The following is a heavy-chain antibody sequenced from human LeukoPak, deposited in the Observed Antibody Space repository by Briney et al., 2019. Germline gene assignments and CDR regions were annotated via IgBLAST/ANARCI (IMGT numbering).Heavy chain of an antibody. Sequence: KPSETLCLTCAVSGYSISSGYYWGWIRQPPGKGLEWIGSIYHSDYTYYNPSLKSRVTISVDTSKNQFSLKLSSVTAADTAVYYCARDASWGLAAATIDYWGQGTLVTVSS. D-gene: IGHD6-13*01. J-gene: IGHJ4*02. CDR2: IYHSDYT. CDR1: GYSISSGYY. CDR3: ARDASWGLAAATIDY. V-gene: IGHV4-38-2*02.